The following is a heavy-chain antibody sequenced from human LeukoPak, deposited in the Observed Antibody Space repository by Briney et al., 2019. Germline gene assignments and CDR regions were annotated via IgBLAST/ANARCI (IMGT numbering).Heavy chain of an antibody. CDR1: GYTLTELS. Sequence: ASAKVSCKVSGYTLTELSMHWVRQAPGKGLEWMGGFDPEDGETIYAQKFQGRVTMAEDTSTDTAYMELSSLRSEDTAVYYCATVDTAMGSYAFDIWGQGTMVTVSS. CDR2: FDPEDGET. CDR3: ATVDTAMGSYAFDI. V-gene: IGHV1-24*01. D-gene: IGHD5-18*01. J-gene: IGHJ3*02.